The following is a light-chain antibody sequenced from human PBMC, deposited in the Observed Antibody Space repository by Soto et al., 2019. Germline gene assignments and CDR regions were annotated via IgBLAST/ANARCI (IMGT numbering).Light chain of an antibody. Sequence: EIVMTQSPATLSVSPGERATLSCRASQSVGSNLAWYQQKPGQAPRLLIYGASTRATGIPARFSGSGSGTEFTLTISSLQSEDFAVYYCQHYVTWPLTFGGGTKVESK. V-gene: IGKV3-15*01. CDR1: QSVGSN. CDR3: QHYVTWPLT. CDR2: GAS. J-gene: IGKJ4*01.